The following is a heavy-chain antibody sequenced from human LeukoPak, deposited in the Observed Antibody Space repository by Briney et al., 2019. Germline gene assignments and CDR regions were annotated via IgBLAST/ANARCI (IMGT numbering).Heavy chain of an antibody. CDR2: IYPGDSDT. D-gene: IGHD5-12*01. CDR1: GYSFTTHW. Sequence: GESLKISCKASGYSFTTHWIGWVRQMPGKGLEWMGIIYPGDSDTRYSPSFQGQVTISADKSISTAYLQWSSLKASDTAMYYCARVLRGYSGYPSRFDYWGQGTLVTVSS. V-gene: IGHV5-51*01. J-gene: IGHJ4*02. CDR3: ARVLRGYSGYPSRFDY.